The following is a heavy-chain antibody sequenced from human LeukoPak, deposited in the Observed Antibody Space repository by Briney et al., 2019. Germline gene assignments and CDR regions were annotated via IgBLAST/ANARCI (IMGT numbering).Heavy chain of an antibody. CDR1: GFTFSSYG. V-gene: IGHV3-48*01. D-gene: IGHD4-17*01. J-gene: IGHJ3*02. CDR2: ISSSSSTI. CDR3: ASSTTVTTSLWGAFDI. Sequence: GGSLRLSCAASGFTFSSYGMHWVRQAPGKGLEWVSYISSSSSTIYYADSVKGRFTISRDNAKNSLYLQMNSLRAEDTAVYYCASSTTVTTSLWGAFDIWGQGTMVTVSS.